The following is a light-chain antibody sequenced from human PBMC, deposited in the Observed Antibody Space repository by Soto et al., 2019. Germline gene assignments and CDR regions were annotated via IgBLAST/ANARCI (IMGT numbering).Light chain of an antibody. Sequence: DIQMTQSPSSLSASVGDGVTITCRASQSISSSLNWYQQKPGKAPKLLIYAASSLQSGVPSRFSGSGSGTDFTLTISSLQPEDSATYYCQQTHSAPITFGQGTRLEMK. CDR3: QQTHSAPIT. CDR2: AAS. J-gene: IGKJ5*01. CDR1: QSISSS. V-gene: IGKV1-39*01.